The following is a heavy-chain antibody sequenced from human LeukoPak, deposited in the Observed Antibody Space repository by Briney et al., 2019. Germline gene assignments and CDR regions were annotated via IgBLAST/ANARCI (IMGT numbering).Heavy chain of an antibody. V-gene: IGHV1-69*13. CDR2: IIPIFGTA. J-gene: IGHJ3*02. CDR3: ARQGYCSSTSCYIGNAFDI. D-gene: IGHD2-2*02. Sequence: ASVKVSCTASGGTFSSYAISWVRQAPGQGLEWMGGIIPIFGTANYAQKFQGRVTITADESTSTAYMELSSLRSEDTAVYYCARQGYCSSTSCYIGNAFDIWGQGTMVTVSS. CDR1: GGTFSSYA.